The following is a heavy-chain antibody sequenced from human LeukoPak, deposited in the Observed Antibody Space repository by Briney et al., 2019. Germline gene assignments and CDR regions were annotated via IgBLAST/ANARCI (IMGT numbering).Heavy chain of an antibody. CDR2: IYYSGST. CDR1: GGSISSSSYY. D-gene: IGHD6-6*01. Sequence: SETLSLTCTVSGGSISSSSYYWGWIRQPPGKGLEWIGSIYYSGSTYYNPSLKSRATISVDTSKSQFSLKLSSVTAADTAVYYCARTPQLVRAIDYWGQGTLVTVSS. CDR3: ARTPQLVRAIDY. V-gene: IGHV4-39*01. J-gene: IGHJ4*02.